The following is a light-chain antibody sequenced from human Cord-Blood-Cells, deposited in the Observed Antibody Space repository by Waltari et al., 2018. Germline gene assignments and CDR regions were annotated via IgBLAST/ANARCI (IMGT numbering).Light chain of an antibody. CDR2: SNN. CDR3: AAWDDSLNGWV. Sequence: QSVLTQPPSASGTPGQRVTISCSGSSPNIGSNTVNWYQQLPGTATKLLIYSNNQRPSGVPDRFSGSKSGTSASLAISGLQSEDEADYYCAAWDDSLNGWVFGGGTKLTVL. J-gene: IGLJ3*02. V-gene: IGLV1-44*01. CDR1: SPNIGSNT.